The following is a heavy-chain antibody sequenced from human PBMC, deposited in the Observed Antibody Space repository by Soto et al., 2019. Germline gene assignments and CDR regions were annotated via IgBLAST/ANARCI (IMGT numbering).Heavy chain of an antibody. CDR2: IRSKAYGGKT. Sequence: GGSLRLSCTASGFTFGDYAMSWFRQAPGKGLEWVGFIRSKAYGGKTEYAASVKGRFTISRDDSKSIAYLQMNSLKTEDTAVYYCTKESHYGDYVFDYWGQGTLVTVSS. CDR3: TKESHYGDYVFDY. D-gene: IGHD4-17*01. J-gene: IGHJ4*02. CDR1: GFTFGDYA. V-gene: IGHV3-49*03.